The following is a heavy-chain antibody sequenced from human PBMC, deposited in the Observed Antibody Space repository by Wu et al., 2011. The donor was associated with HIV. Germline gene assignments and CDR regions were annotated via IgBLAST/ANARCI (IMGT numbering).Heavy chain of an antibody. V-gene: IGHV1-69*05. CDR2: IIPIFGIV. CDR1: TFSSYA. Sequence: TFSSYAISWVRQAPGKGLEWMGQIIPIFGIVNQAQKFQGRVTITTDESTSTAYMELSSLRSEDTAVYYCARVRRDGYNKYYFDYWGQGTLVTVSS. CDR3: ARVRRDGYNKYYFDY. J-gene: IGHJ4*02. D-gene: IGHD5-24*01.